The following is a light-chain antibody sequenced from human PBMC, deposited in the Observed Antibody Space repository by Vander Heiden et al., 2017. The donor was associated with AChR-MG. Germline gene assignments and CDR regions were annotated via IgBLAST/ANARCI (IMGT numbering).Light chain of an antibody. Sequence: QSVLTQPPSASGTPAQRVTISCSGSSSSNVRNTGKWYQQLPGTAPKPRIYSNNQRPSGVPDRFAGSESGTAAYLAIRGLQSEDEADYYCAAWDDSLNAGVFGGGTKLTVL. CDR3: AAWDDSLNAGV. J-gene: IGLJ2*01. CDR2: SNN. V-gene: IGLV1-44*01. CDR1: SSSNVRNT.